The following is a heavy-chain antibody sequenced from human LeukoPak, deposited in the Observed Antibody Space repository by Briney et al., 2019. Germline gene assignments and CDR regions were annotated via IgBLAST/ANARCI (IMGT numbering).Heavy chain of an antibody. D-gene: IGHD3-22*01. CDR3: ARDPRYYDSSGYVGRTFDY. CDR1: GFTFRNYG. V-gene: IGHV3-30*02. J-gene: IGHJ4*02. Sequence: PGGSLRLSCAASGFTFRNYGMHWVRQAPGKGLEWVAFIRYDGSNKYYADSVKGRFTISRDNSKNTLYLQMNSLRAEDTAVYYCARDPRYYDSSGYVGRTFDYWGQGTLVTVSS. CDR2: IRYDGSNK.